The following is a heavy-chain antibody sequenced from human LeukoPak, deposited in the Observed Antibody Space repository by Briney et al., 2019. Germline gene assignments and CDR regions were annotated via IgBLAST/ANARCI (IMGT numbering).Heavy chain of an antibody. J-gene: IGHJ6*02. Sequence: ASVKVSCKASGYTFTSYDINWVRQATGQGLEWMGWMNPNSGNAGYAQKFQGRVTMTRNTSISTAYMELSSLRSEDTAVYYCARSGVVRYYYYGMDVWGQGTTVTVSS. CDR1: GYTFTSYD. CDR3: ARSGVVRYYYYGMDV. D-gene: IGHD2-15*01. CDR2: MNPNSGNA. V-gene: IGHV1-8*01.